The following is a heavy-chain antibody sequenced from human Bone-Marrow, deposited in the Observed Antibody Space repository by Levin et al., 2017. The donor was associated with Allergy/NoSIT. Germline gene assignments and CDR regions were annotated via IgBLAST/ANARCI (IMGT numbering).Heavy chain of an antibody. V-gene: IGHV3-9*01. D-gene: IGHD3-22*01. CDR2: ISWNSGSI. J-gene: IGHJ2*01. CDR3: AKGLITYYYDSSGYSVDRWYFDL. Sequence: PGGSLRLSCAASGFTFNTFGMHWVRQAPGKGLEWVSGISWNSGSIGYADSVKGRFTISRDNAKNSLYLQMNSLRAEDTALYYCAKGLITYYYDSSGYSVDRWYFDLWGRGTLVTVSS. CDR1: GFTFNTFG.